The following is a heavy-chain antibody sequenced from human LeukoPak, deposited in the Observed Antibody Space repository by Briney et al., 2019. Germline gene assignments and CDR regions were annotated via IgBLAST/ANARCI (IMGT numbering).Heavy chain of an antibody. CDR3: AREDIVVVPAAIFYYGMDV. Sequence: GRSLRLSCAASGFTFSSYGMHWVRQAPGKGLEWVATIKPDGSDQYYVDSLRGRFTISRDNTKNSLYLQMNSLRAEDTAVYYCAREDIVVVPAAIFYYGMDVWGQGTTVTVSS. V-gene: IGHV3-7*01. J-gene: IGHJ6*02. CDR1: GFTFSSYG. D-gene: IGHD2-2*01. CDR2: IKPDGSDQ.